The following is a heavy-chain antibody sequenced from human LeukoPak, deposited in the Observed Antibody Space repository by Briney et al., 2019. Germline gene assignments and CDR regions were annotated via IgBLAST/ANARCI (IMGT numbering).Heavy chain of an antibody. CDR1: GGSFNDYF. D-gene: IGHD6-13*01. V-gene: IGHV4-34*01. J-gene: IGHJ5*02. Sequence: SETLSLTCAVYGGSFNDYFWSWIRQPPGKGLEWIGEINHSGSTNYNPSLKSRVTVSVDTSKNQFSLKLNSVTAADTAVYYCARQGIAAALVGIEEGWFDPWGQGTLVTVSS. CDR3: ARQGIAAALVGIEEGWFDP. CDR2: INHSGST.